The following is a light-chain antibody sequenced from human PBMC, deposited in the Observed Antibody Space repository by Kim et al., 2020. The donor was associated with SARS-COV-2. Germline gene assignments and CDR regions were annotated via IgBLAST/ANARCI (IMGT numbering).Light chain of an antibody. J-gene: IGLJ2*01. CDR2: EDN. CDR3: QSGRL. CDR1: SGRIASHF. Sequence: EAPGKTVPISCTRSSGRIASHFVQWYQQRPGSAPTSVIYEDNQRPSWVPDRFSGSIDDSSNSASLTISGLKTEDEADYYCQSGRLFGGGTQLTVL. V-gene: IGLV6-57*03.